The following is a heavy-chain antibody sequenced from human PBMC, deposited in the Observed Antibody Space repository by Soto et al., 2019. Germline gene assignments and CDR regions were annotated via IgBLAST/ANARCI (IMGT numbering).Heavy chain of an antibody. CDR1: GGSFSDYY. J-gene: IGHJ6*03. D-gene: IGHD7-27*01. CDR3: ARGPPYPNFYYSYFMDV. V-gene: IGHV4-34*01. CDR2: INHSGST. Sequence: QVQLQQWGAGLLKPSETLSLTCAVYGGSFSDYYWSWIRQPPGNGLEWIGEINHSGSTNYNPSLKDRVTLTIDTSKDQFSLKLSSLTAADTAVYYCARGPPYPNFYYSYFMDVWGKGTTVTVSS.